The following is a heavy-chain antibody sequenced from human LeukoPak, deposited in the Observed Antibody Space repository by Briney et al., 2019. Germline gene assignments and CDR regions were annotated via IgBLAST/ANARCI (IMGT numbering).Heavy chain of an antibody. CDR3: TPLGPRDHGY. Sequence: SETLSLTCTVSGGSISSSSNFWGWIRQPPGKGLEWIGSVYYSGSTHYTPSLKSRVTMSVDTSKNQFSLKLSSVTAADTAVYYCTPLGPRDHGYWGQGTLVTVPA. CDR2: VYYSGST. V-gene: IGHV4-39*03. CDR1: GGSISSSSNF. J-gene: IGHJ4*02. D-gene: IGHD2-15*01.